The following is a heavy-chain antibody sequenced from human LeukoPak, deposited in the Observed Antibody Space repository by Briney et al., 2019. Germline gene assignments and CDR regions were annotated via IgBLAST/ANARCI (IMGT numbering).Heavy chain of an antibody. CDR2: IYTSGST. D-gene: IGHD6-19*01. CDR3: ARRAPSSGWYPGRYYFDY. CDR1: GGSISSYY. J-gene: IGHJ4*02. V-gene: IGHV4-4*07. Sequence: SETLSLTCTVSGGSISSYYWSWIRQPAGKGLEWIGRIYTSGSTNYNPSLKSRVTMSVDTSKNQFSLKLSSVTAADTAVYYCARRAPSSGWYPGRYYFDYWGQGTLVTVSS.